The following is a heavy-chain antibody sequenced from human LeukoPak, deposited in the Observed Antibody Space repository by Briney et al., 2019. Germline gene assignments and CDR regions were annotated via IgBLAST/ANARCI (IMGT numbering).Heavy chain of an antibody. CDR3: ARDTPMVRGARPEYMVV. V-gene: IGHV3-21*01. J-gene: IGHJ6*03. CDR1: GFTFSSYS. Sequence: PGGSLRLSCAASGFTFSSYSMNWVRQAPGKGLEWVSSISSSSSYIYYADSVKGRFTISRDNAKNSLYLQMNSLRAEDTAVYYCARDTPMVRGARPEYMVVWGKGTTVTISS. CDR2: ISSSSSYI. D-gene: IGHD3-10*01.